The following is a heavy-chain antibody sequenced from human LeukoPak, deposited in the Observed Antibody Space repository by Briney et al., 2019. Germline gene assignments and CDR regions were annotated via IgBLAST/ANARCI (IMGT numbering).Heavy chain of an antibody. V-gene: IGHV4-39*07. CDR1: GGSISSSSYY. CDR3: ARRDYYGSGSSRSFDY. J-gene: IGHJ4*02. D-gene: IGHD3-10*01. Sequence: SETLSLTCTVSGGSISSSSYYWGWIRQPPGKGLEWIGSIYYSGSTYYNPSLKSRVTISVDTSKNQFSLKLSSVTAADTAVYYCARRDYYGSGSSRSFDYWGQGTLVTVSS. CDR2: IYYSGST.